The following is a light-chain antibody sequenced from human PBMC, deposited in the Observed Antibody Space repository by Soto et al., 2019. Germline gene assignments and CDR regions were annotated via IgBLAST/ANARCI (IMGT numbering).Light chain of an antibody. V-gene: IGLV2-8*01. J-gene: IGLJ1*01. CDR2: EVS. Sequence: QSALTQPPSASGSPGQSVTISCTGTSSDVGGYNYVSWYQQHPGKAPKLMIYEVSKRPSGVPDRFSGSKSDNTASLTVSGLQAEDEADYYCCSYAGSNNLRVFGGGTKLTVL. CDR3: CSYAGSNNLRV. CDR1: SSDVGGYNY.